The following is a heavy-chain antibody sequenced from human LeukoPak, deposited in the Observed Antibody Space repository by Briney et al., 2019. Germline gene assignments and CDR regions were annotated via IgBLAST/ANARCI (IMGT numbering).Heavy chain of an antibody. D-gene: IGHD2-2*01. J-gene: IGHJ4*02. V-gene: IGHV3-23*01. CDR2: ISGSGGST. Sequence: PGGSLRLSCAASGFTFSSYAMSWVRQAPGKGLEWVSAISGSGGSTYYADSVKGRFTISRDNSKNTLYLQMNSLRAEDTAVYYCATRGKRRDIVAVPAARFDYWGQGTLVTVSS. CDR1: GFTFSSYA. CDR3: ATRGKRRDIVAVPAARFDY.